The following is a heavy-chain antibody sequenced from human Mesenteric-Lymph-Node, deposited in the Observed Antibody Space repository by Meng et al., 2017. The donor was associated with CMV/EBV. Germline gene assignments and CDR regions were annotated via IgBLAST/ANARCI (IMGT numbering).Heavy chain of an antibody. D-gene: IGHD6-13*01. CDR2: ISGSGGST. J-gene: IGHJ4*02. CDR1: GFTFSSYA. CDR3: AKVAMAAAGTGDY. V-gene: IGHV3-23*01. Sequence: GESLKISCAASGFTFSSYAMSWVRQAPGKGLEWVSAISGSGGSTYYADSVKGRFTISRDNSKNTLDLQMNSLRAEDTAVYYCAKVAMAAAGTGDYWGQGTLVTVSS.